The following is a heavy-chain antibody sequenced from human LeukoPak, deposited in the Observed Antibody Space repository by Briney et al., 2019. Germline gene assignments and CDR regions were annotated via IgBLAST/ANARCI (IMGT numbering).Heavy chain of an antibody. CDR1: GGTFSSYA. J-gene: IGHJ6*03. V-gene: IGHV1-69*05. Sequence: GASVKVSCKASGGTFSSYAISWVRQAPGQGLAWMGGIIPIFGTANYAQKFQGRVTITTDESTSTAYMELSSLRSEDTAVYYCARDRGEMATIKYYYYVDVWGKGTTVTVSS. D-gene: IGHD5-24*01. CDR2: IIPIFGTA. CDR3: ARDRGEMATIKYYYYVDV.